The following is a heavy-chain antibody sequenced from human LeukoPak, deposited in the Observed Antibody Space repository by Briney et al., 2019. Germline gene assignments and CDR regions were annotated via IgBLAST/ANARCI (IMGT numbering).Heavy chain of an antibody. CDR2: ISYDGSNK. CDR3: AKTEASTEVDY. D-gene: IGHD2/OR15-2a*01. J-gene: IGHJ4*02. Sequence: GGSLRLSCAASGFTFSSYGMHWVRQAPGKGLEWVAVISYDGSNKYYADSVKGRFTISRDNSKNTLYLQMNSLRAEDTAVYYCAKTEASTEVDYWGQGTLVTVSS. CDR1: GFTFSSYG. V-gene: IGHV3-30*18.